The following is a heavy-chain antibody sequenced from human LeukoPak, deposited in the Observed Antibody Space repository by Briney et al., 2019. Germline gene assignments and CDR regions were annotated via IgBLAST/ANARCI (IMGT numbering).Heavy chain of an antibody. Sequence: SETLSLTCAVYGGSFSGYYWSWIRQPQGKGLEWIGEINHSGSTNYNPSLKSRVTISVDTSKNQFSLKLSSVTAADTAVYYCARGRLAAAGDYFDYWGQGTLVTVSS. J-gene: IGHJ4*02. CDR1: GGSFSGYY. CDR3: ARGRLAAAGDYFDY. CDR2: INHSGST. D-gene: IGHD6-13*01. V-gene: IGHV4-34*01.